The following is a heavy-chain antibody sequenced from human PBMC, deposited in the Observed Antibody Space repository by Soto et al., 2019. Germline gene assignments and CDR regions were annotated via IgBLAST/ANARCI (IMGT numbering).Heavy chain of an antibody. D-gene: IGHD3-9*01. CDR1: GYTFTSYY. CDR3: ARDILTGQPHSPTETFDY. V-gene: IGHV1-46*01. CDR2: INPSGGST. Sequence: VKVSCKASGYTFTSYYMHWVRQAPGQGPEWMGIINPSGGSTSYAQKFQGRVTMTRDTSTSTVYMELSSLRSEDTAVYYCARDILTGQPHSPTETFDYWGQGTLVTVSS. J-gene: IGHJ4*02.